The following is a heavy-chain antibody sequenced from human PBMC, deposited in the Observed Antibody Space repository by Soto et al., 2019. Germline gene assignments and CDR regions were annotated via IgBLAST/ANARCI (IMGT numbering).Heavy chain of an antibody. Sequence: QVQLVQSGAEVKKPGASVKVSCKASGYTFTSYGISWVRQAPGQGLEWMGWISAYNGNTNYAQKLQGRVTMTTDTSTSTAYMELRSLRSDDTAVYYCARDNPPTLAVAVNGLNWFDPWGQGTLVTVSS. CDR3: ARDNPPTLAVAVNGLNWFDP. CDR2: ISAYNGNT. CDR1: GYTFTSYG. J-gene: IGHJ5*02. V-gene: IGHV1-18*04. D-gene: IGHD6-19*01.